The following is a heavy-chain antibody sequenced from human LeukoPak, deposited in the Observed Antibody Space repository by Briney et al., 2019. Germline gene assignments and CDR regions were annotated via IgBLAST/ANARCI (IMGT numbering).Heavy chain of an antibody. V-gene: IGHV1-18*01. Sequence: ASVKVSCTASGSTFTSYSISWVRQAPGPGLERMGWTSAYNGNTNYAQKHQGRVTMTTDTSTSTAYMELRSLRSDDTAVYYWARDQVEATRDFDYWGQGTLVTVSS. D-gene: IGHD5-12*01. J-gene: IGHJ4*02. CDR1: GSTFTSYS. CDR3: ARDQVEATRDFDY. CDR2: TSAYNGNT.